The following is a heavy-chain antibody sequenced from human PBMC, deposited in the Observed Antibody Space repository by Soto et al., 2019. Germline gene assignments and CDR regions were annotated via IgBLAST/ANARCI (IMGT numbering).Heavy chain of an antibody. Sequence: GGSLRLSCAAPGFTFSSYEMNWVRQAPGKGLEWVSYISSSGSTIYYADSVKGRFTISRDNAKNSLYLQMNSLRAEDTAVYYCARVNGWELLDYWGQGTLVTVSS. V-gene: IGHV3-48*03. J-gene: IGHJ4*02. CDR2: ISSSGSTI. CDR3: ARVNGWELLDY. D-gene: IGHD1-26*01. CDR1: GFTFSSYE.